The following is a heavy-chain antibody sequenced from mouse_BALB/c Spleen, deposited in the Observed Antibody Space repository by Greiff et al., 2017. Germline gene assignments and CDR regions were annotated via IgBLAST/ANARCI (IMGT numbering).Heavy chain of an antibody. CDR1: GYTFTSYW. V-gene: IGHV1S81*02. CDR2: INPSNGRT. CDR3: ARGFDYYGSRYAMDY. D-gene: IGHD1-1*01. Sequence: QVQLQQPGAELVKPGASVKLSCKASGYTFTSYWMHWVKQRPGQGLEWIGEINPSNGRTNYNEKFKSKATLTVDKSSSTAYMQLSSLTSEDSAVYYCARGFDYYGSRYAMDYWGQGTSVTVSS. J-gene: IGHJ4*01.